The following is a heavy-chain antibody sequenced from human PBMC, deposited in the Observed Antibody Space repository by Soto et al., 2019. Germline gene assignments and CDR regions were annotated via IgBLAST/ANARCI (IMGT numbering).Heavy chain of an antibody. CDR2: INLSGST. CDR3: ARSTTYSGYDFDY. D-gene: IGHD5-12*01. Sequence: SETLSLTCAVYGGSFSGYYWSWIRQPPGKGLEWIGEINLSGSTNYNPSLKSRVTISVDTSKNQFSLKLSSVTAADTAVYYCARSTTYSGYDFDYWGQGTLVTVSS. J-gene: IGHJ4*02. V-gene: IGHV4-34*01. CDR1: GGSFSGYY.